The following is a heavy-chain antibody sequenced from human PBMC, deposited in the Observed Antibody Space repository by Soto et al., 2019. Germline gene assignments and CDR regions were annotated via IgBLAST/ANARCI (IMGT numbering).Heavy chain of an antibody. Sequence: PSETLSLTCTVSGGSVNRADYYWSWIRQPPGKGLEWIGYIFYSGSTYSNPSLKSRVSISVDTSKNQFSPKLSSVTAADTAVYYCATNGAVTTPLDSWGQGTLVTVSS. V-gene: IGHV4-30-4*01. J-gene: IGHJ4*02. CDR2: IFYSGST. D-gene: IGHD4-17*01. CDR1: GGSVNRADYY. CDR3: ATNGAVTTPLDS.